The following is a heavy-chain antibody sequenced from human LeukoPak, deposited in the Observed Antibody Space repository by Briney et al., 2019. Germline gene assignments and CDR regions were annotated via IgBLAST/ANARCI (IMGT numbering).Heavy chain of an antibody. J-gene: IGHJ6*04. CDR3: ARGWRKFGELFNYYYYGMDV. Sequence: GGSLRLSCAASGFTFSDYYMSWIRQAPGKGLEWVSYISSSSSYTNYADSVKGRFTISRGNAKNSLYLQMNSLRAEDTAVYYCARGWRKFGELFNYYYYGMDVWGKGTTVTVSS. CDR1: GFTFSDYY. D-gene: IGHD3-10*01. CDR2: ISSSSSYT. V-gene: IGHV3-11*06.